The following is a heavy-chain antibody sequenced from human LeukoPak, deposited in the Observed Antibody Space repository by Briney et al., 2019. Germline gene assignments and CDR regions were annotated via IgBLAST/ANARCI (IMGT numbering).Heavy chain of an antibody. CDR2: ISAYNGNT. D-gene: IGHD6-19*01. Sequence: ASVKVSCKASGYTFTSYGISWVRQAPGQGLEWMGWISAYNGNTNYAQKLQGRVPMTTDTSTSTAYMELRSLRSDDTAVYYCARTLSSGWSYYYYGMDVWGQGTTVTVSS. J-gene: IGHJ6*02. V-gene: IGHV1-18*01. CDR3: ARTLSSGWSYYYYGMDV. CDR1: GYTFTSYG.